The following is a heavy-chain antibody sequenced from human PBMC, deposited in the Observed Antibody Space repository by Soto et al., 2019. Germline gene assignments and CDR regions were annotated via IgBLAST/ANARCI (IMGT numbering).Heavy chain of an antibody. D-gene: IGHD1-26*01. CDR2: IYHSGMT. J-gene: IGHJ3*02. CDR3: ATVRWELHDAFDI. CDR1: GGSISTGGYY. V-gene: IGHV4-31*03. Sequence: QVQLQESGPGLVKPSQTLSLTCTVSGGSISTGGYYWSWIRQHPGRGLEWIGYIYHSGMTFSNPSLQSRVAISIDTSKNKFSLKPSYVTAADTAVYYCATVRWELHDAFDIWGQGTMVSVSS.